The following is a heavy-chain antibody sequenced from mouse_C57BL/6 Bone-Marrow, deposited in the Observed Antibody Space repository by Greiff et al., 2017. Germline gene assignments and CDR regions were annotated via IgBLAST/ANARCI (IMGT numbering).Heavy chain of an antibody. V-gene: IGHV1-19*01. CDR1: GYTFTDYY. CDR3: AGSSWGSFDY. CDR2: INPYNGGT. J-gene: IGHJ2*01. D-gene: IGHD4-1*01. Sequence: EVQLQQSGPVLVKPGASVKMSCKASGYTFTDYYMNWVKQSHGKSLEWIGVINPYNGGTSYNQQFKGKATLTVDKSSSTAYMELNSLTSADSAVYYSAGSSWGSFDYWGQGTTLTVSS.